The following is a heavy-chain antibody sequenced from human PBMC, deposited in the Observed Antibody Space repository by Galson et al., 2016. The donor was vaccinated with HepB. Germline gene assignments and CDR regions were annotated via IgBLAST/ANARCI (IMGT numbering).Heavy chain of an antibody. D-gene: IGHD3-16*01. CDR1: GGSISGDNYF. Sequence: ETLSLTCTVSGGSISGDNYFWSWIRQHPGEGLEWIGRIYHTGSTDYNPSLRSRVTISVDTTKNQFSLKLNSVTAADTAVYYCARSVPLDDSSGSYSSDTWDQGTLVTVSS. CDR2: IYHTGST. J-gene: IGHJ5*02. CDR3: ARSVPLDDSSGSYSSDT. V-gene: IGHV4-39*01.